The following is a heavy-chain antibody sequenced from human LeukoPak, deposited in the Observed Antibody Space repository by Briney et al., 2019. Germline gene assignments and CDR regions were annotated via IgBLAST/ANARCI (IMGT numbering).Heavy chain of an antibody. CDR1: GGSISSGSYY. Sequence: PSQTLSLTCTVSGGSISSGSYYWSWIRQPAGKGLEWIGRIYTSGSTNYNPSLKSRVTISVDTSKNQFSLKLSSVTAADTAVYYCARVSMHLWSVYYYYYMDVWGKGTTVTVSS. V-gene: IGHV4-61*02. CDR2: IYTSGST. D-gene: IGHD3-10*01. CDR3: ARVSMHLWSVYYYYYMDV. J-gene: IGHJ6*03.